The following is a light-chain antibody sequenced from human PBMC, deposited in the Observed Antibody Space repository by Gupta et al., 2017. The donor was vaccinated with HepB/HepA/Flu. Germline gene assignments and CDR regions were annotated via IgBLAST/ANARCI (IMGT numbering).Light chain of an antibody. J-gene: IGLJ2*01. Sequence: QSVLTQPPSASGTPGQMVTISCSGGTSNIGRNSVYWYQQFPGSAPQLLIYRDYQRPSGVPERFSGSKSGTSASLAISGLRSGDEAHYYCVAWDDTLSGAVFGGGTKLTVL. CDR2: RDY. CDR1: TSNIGRNS. V-gene: IGLV1-47*01. CDR3: VAWDDTLSGAV.